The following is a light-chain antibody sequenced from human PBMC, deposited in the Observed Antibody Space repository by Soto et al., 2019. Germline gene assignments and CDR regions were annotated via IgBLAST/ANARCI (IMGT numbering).Light chain of an antibody. J-gene: IGKJ4*01. Sequence: EIVLTQSPATVSLSPGERATLSCRASQSVGTTLAWYQQKPGQAPRLLINDASNRATAIPARFSGSGSGTDCTLTISSLAPEDFAVYYCQQRHAWPLTFGGGTKVEI. CDR2: DAS. CDR3: QQRHAWPLT. V-gene: IGKV3-11*01. CDR1: QSVGTT.